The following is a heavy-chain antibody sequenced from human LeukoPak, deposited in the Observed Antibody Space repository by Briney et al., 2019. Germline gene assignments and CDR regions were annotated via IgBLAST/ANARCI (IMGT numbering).Heavy chain of an antibody. CDR2: IHPADSET. CDR3: ARRGYSGYSPLDS. CDR1: GHDFTTYW. J-gene: IGHJ4*02. D-gene: IGHD5-12*01. V-gene: IGHV5-51*01. Sequence: AGESLKISCRSSGHDFTTYWIAWVRQLPGQGLEWVGIIHPADSETRYSPSFQGQVIISADNSISTAYLQWSSLKASDTAMYYCARRGYSGYSPLDSWGQGTLVTVSS.